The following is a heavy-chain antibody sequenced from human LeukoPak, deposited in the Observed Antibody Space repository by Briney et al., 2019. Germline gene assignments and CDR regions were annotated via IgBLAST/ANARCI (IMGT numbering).Heavy chain of an antibody. CDR1: GFTFSSYG. CDR3: AKDRESAYDSSGYSLFDY. CDR2: ISYDGSNK. V-gene: IGHV3-30*18. J-gene: IGHJ4*02. Sequence: GGSLRLSCAASGFTFSSYGMHWVRQAPGKGLKWVAVISYDGSNKYYADSVKGRFTISRDNSKNTLYLQMNSLRAEDTAVYYCAKDRESAYDSSGYSLFDYWGQGTLVTVSS. D-gene: IGHD3-22*01.